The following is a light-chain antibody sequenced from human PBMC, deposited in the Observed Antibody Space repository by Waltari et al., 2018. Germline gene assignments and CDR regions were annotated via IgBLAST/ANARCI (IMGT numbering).Light chain of an antibody. CDR1: QTVSSN. CDR3: QQYNRWPPIT. CDR2: DAS. V-gene: IGKV3-15*01. J-gene: IGKJ5*01. Sequence: EVVMTQSPATLSVFPGDSATLPCRASQTVSSNLAWYQQRPGQAPRLLIFDASTRAPSVPARFSGSGSGTEFTLTIRSLQSEDSAVYYCQQYNRWPPITFGQGTRLEIK.